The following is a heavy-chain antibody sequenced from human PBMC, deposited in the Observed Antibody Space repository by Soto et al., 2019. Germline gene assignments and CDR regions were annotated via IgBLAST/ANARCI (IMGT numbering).Heavy chain of an antibody. CDR1: GGTFSSYA. Sequence: SVKVSCKASGGTFSSYAISWVRQAPGQGLEWMGGIIPIFGTANYAQKFQGRVTITADESTSTAYMELSSLRSEDTAVYYCARCGGGDSSGSYNAFDIWGQGTMVTVSS. CDR3: ARCGGGDSSGSYNAFDI. J-gene: IGHJ3*02. D-gene: IGHD3-22*01. V-gene: IGHV1-69*13. CDR2: IIPIFGTA.